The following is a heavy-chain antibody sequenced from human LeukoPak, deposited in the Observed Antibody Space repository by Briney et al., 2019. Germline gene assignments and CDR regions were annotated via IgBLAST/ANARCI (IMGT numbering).Heavy chain of an antibody. CDR3: AREDSGYGYAFDI. V-gene: IGHV3-48*01. J-gene: IGHJ3*02. CDR2: ISSSSRTT. D-gene: IGHD5-12*01. Sequence: GGSLRLSCAASGFTFSSYSMNWVRQAPGKGLEWISYISSSSRTTYYADSVKGRFTISRDNAKSSLYLQMNSLRAEDTAVYYCAREDSGYGYAFDIWGQGTMVAVSS. CDR1: GFTFSSYS.